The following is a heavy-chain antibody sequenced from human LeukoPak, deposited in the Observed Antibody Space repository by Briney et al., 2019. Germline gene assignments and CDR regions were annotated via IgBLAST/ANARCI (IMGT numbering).Heavy chain of an antibody. V-gene: IGHV4-4*09. CDR2: IYTSGGT. D-gene: IGHD6-6*01. CDR3: ARLTRLSTSPDRYYLDY. J-gene: IGHJ4*02. Sequence: SETLSLTCTVSGDSISSYYWSWIRQPPGKGLEWIGYIYTSGGTNYIPSLKGRVTISIDTSKNHFSLKLSSVTAADSAVYYCARLTRLSTSPDRYYLDYWGQGTLVTVSS. CDR1: GDSISSYY.